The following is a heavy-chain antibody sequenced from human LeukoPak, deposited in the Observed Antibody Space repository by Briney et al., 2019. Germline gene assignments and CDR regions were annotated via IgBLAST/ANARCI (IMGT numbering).Heavy chain of an antibody. J-gene: IGHJ3*02. CDR2: INTNTGNP. CDR3: ATGVVGAPDAFDI. Sequence: ASVKVSCKASGYTFTSYAMNWVRQAPGQGLEWMGWINTNTGNPTYAQGFTGRFVFSLDTSVSTAYLQISGLKAEDTAVYYCATGVVGAPDAFDIWGQGTMVTVSS. V-gene: IGHV7-4-1*02. CDR1: GYTFTSYA. D-gene: IGHD2-15*01.